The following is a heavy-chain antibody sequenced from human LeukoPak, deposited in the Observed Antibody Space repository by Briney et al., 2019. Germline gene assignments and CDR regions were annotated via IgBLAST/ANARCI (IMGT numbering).Heavy chain of an antibody. CDR2: IYYSGST. V-gene: IGHV4-31*03. CDR3: ATYFDTGGYKFNY. D-gene: IGHD3-9*01. J-gene: IGHJ4*02. Sequence: SQTLSLTCTVSGGSISSGGYYWSWIRQHPGKGLEWIGYIYYSGSTNYSPSLKSRVTMSMDKSKNQFSLRLNSVTAADTAVYYCATYFDTGGYKFNYWGQGTLVTVSS. CDR1: GGSISSGGYY.